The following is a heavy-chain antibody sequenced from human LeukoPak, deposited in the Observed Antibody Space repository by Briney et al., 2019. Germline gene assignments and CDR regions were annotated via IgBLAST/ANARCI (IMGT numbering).Heavy chain of an antibody. J-gene: IGHJ4*02. CDR1: GFTFSNYA. CDR2: ISGSGDTT. D-gene: IGHD2-2*02. CDR3: ARVRYCSSTSCYSGYFDY. Sequence: PGGSLRLSCAVSGFTFSNYAISWVRQAPGKGLEWVSSISGSGDTTYYADPVKGRFTISRDNSKNTLYLQMNSLKAEDTAVYYCARVRYCSSTSCYSGYFDYWGQGTLVTVSS. V-gene: IGHV3-23*01.